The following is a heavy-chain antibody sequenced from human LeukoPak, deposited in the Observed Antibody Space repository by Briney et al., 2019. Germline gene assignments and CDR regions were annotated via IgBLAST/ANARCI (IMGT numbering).Heavy chain of an antibody. Sequence: GGSLRLSCAASGFTFSSYGMHWVRQAPGEGLEWVAVISYDGSNKYYADSVKGRFTISRDNSKNTLYLQMNSLRAEDTAVYYCAKSYSSGWYYFDYWGQGTLVTVSS. V-gene: IGHV3-30*18. CDR2: ISYDGSNK. D-gene: IGHD6-19*01. CDR1: GFTFSSYG. CDR3: AKSYSSGWYYFDY. J-gene: IGHJ4*02.